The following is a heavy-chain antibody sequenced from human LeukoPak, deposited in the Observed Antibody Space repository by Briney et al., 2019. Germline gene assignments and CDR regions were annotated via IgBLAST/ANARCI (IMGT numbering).Heavy chain of an antibody. D-gene: IGHD3-3*01. CDR2: ISLRGLT. V-gene: IGHV4-4*02. CDR1: GGSISGTNW. CDR3: SRESGPFSPFGF. Sequence: SGALSLTCGVSGGSISGTNWWSWVRQPPGQGLEWIGEISLRGLTNYNPSLRSRLTMSLDESKNQVSLNLTSVTAADTAVYYCSRESGPFSPFGFWGQGTLVSVHS. J-gene: IGHJ1*01.